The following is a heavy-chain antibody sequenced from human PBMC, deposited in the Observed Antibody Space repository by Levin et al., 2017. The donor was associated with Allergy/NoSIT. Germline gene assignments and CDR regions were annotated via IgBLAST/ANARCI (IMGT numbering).Heavy chain of an antibody. D-gene: IGHD3-22*01. CDR2: IYYSGST. CDR1: GGSISSYY. CDR3: ARQTYYYDSSGDPYYDYGMDV. V-gene: IGHV4-59*01. J-gene: IGHJ6*02. Sequence: SETLSLTCTVSGGSISSYYWSWIRQPPGKGLEWIGYIYYSGSTNYNPSLKSRVTISVDTSKNQFSLKLSSVTAADTAVYYCARQTYYYDSSGDPYYDYGMDVWGQGTTVTVSS.